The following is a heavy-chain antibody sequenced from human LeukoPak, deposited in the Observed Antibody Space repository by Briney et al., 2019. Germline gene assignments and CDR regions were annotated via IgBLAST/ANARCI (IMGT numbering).Heavy chain of an antibody. CDR2: IWYDGSNK. J-gene: IGHJ4*02. CDR3: AKDCKSYYDSSGYPCDY. D-gene: IGHD3-22*01. Sequence: GRSLRLSCAASGFTFSSYGMHWVRQAPGEGLEWVVVIWYDGSNKYYADSVKGRFTISRDNSKNTLYLQMNSLRAEDTAVYYRAKDCKSYYDSSGYPCDYWGQGTLVTVSS. CDR1: GFTFSSYG. V-gene: IGHV3-33*06.